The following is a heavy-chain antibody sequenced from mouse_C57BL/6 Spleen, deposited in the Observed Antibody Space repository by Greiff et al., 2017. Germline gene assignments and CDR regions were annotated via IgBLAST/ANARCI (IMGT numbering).Heavy chain of an antibody. CDR2: ISSGSSTI. CDR1: GFTFSDYG. CDR3: ARRAVPSYFDY. J-gene: IGHJ2*01. D-gene: IGHD3-1*01. Sequence: EVKLMESGGGLVKPGGSLKLSCAASGFTFSDYGMHWVRQAPEKGLEWVAYISSGSSTIYYADTVKGRFTISRDNAKNTLFLPMTSLRSEDTAMYYCARRAVPSYFDYWGQGTTLTVSS. V-gene: IGHV5-17*01.